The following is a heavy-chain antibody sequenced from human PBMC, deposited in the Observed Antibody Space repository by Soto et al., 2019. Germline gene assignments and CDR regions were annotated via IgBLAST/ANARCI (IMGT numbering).Heavy chain of an antibody. CDR1: RFTFSSYS. J-gene: IGHJ2*01. D-gene: IGHD3-22*01. CDR3: ARGPDYYDSSGPWGYFDI. Sequence: GGSLRLSCAASRFTFSSYSITWVRQAPGKGLEWVSYISSSSSTIYYADSVKGRFTISRDNAKNSLYLQMNSLRAEDTAVYYCARGPDYYDSSGPWGYFDIRARGTLLTVSS. CDR2: ISSSSSTI. V-gene: IGHV3-48*01.